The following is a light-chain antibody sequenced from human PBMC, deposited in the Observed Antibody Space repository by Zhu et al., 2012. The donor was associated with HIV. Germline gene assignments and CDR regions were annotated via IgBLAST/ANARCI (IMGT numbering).Light chain of an antibody. V-gene: IGKV3-20*01. CDR3: QLYGTSPPLT. Sequence: NVLTQSPGTLSLSPGERATLSCRASQSVSSTDLAWYQQKPGHPPRLLIYGASNRAADIPYRFSGSGSGTDFTLTISRLEPEDFVVYYCQLYGTSPPLTFGGGTKVEMK. CDR2: GAS. J-gene: IGKJ4*01. CDR1: QSVSSTD.